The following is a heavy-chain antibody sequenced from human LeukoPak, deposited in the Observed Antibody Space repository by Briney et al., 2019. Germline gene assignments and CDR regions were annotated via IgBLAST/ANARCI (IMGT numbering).Heavy chain of an antibody. D-gene: IGHD3-22*01. J-gene: IGHJ4*02. CDR2: SYYSGST. Sequence: SETLSLTCTVSGGSISSSSYYWGWIRQPPGKGLEWIGSSYYSGSTYYHPSLKSRVTISVDTSKNQFSLKLSSVTAADTAVYYCASQSVYYYDSSGYYVYFDYWGQGTLVTVS. V-gene: IGHV4-39*01. CDR1: GGSISSSSYY. CDR3: ASQSVYYYDSSGYYVYFDY.